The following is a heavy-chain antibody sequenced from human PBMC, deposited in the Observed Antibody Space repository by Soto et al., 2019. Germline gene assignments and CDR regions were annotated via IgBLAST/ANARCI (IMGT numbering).Heavy chain of an antibody. CDR3: AVTTTVVTPYDY. J-gene: IGHJ4*02. CDR1: GYTFTSYG. D-gene: IGHD4-17*01. Sequence: ASVKVSCKASGYTFTSYGISWVRQAPGQGLEWMGWISAYNGNTNYAQKLQGRVTMTTDTSTSTAYMELRSLRSDDTAVYYCAVTTTVVTPYDYWGQGTLVTVSS. V-gene: IGHV1-18*04. CDR2: ISAYNGNT.